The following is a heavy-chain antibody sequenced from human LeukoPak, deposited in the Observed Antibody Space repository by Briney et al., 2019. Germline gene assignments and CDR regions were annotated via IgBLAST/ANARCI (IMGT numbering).Heavy chain of an antibody. CDR3: ARFRGITIFAQALGV. CDR1: GDSISSSNYY. CDR2: IYYSGST. Sequence: SETLSLTCTVSGDSISSSNYYWSWIRQPPGKGLEWIGYIYYSGSTNYNPSLKSRVTISVDTSKNQFSLKLSSVTAADTAVYYCARFRGITIFAQALGVWGKGTTVTVSS. D-gene: IGHD3-3*01. J-gene: IGHJ6*04. V-gene: IGHV4-61*01.